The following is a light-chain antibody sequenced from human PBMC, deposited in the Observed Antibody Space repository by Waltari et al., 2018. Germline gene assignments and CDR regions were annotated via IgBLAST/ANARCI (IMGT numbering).Light chain of an antibody. V-gene: IGKV1-27*01. J-gene: IGKJ1*01. CDR3: QKYDYAPLT. Sequence: DIQMTQSPSSLSASVGDSVTITCRASQDISDSLAWYQQKPGKVPKLLIFDASTLQSGVPSRFRGGGSGTDFTLTITSLQPEDVATYYCQKYDYAPLTFGQGTKVEVK. CDR2: DAS. CDR1: QDISDS.